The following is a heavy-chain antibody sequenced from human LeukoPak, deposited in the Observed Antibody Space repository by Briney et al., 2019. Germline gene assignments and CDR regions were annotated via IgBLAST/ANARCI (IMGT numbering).Heavy chain of an antibody. CDR2: IYYSGST. CDR3: AGGNYDSSGYYYVRY. V-gene: IGHV4-31*03. D-gene: IGHD3-22*01. J-gene: IGHJ4*02. CDR1: GGSISSGGYY. Sequence: SQTLSLTCTVSGGSISSGGYYWSWIRQHPGKGLEWIGYIYYSGSTYYNPSLKSRVIISLDTSKNQFSLNLSSVTAADTAVYYCAGGNYDSSGYYYVRYWGQGTLVTVSS.